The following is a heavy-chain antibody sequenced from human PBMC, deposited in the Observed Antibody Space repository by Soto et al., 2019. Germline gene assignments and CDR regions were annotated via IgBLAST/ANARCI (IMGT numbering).Heavy chain of an antibody. D-gene: IGHD3-22*01. CDR1: GFTLSDYY. CDR3: ARFRGDGYYNP. J-gene: IGHJ5*02. V-gene: IGHV3-11*01. Sequence: QVQLVESGGGLVKPGGSLRLSCAASGFTLSDYYMTWIRQAPGKGLEWVSDISISGTTIHYADSVRGRCTISRHNAKNSLWLQMNTLRAEDTAVYYCARFRGDGYYNPWGQGTLVNVSS. CDR2: ISISGTTI.